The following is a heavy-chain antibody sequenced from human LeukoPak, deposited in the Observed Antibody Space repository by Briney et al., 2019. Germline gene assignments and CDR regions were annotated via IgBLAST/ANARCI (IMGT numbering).Heavy chain of an antibody. V-gene: IGHV3-23*01. Sequence: GGSLRLSCAASGFTFSSYAMNWVRQAPGKGLEGVSAISGSGGSTYYFVKGRFTISRDNSKNTLYLQMNSLRAEDTAVYYCAKGYCSSTSCKESFFDYWGQGTLVTVSS. CDR3: AKGYCSSTSCKESFFDY. CDR1: GFTFSSYA. CDR2: ISGSGGST. D-gene: IGHD2-2*01. J-gene: IGHJ4*02.